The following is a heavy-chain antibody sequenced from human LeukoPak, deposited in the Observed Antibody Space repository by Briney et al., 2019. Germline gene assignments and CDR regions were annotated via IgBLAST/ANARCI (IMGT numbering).Heavy chain of an antibody. CDR1: GGSISSGGYY. D-gene: IGHD3-3*01. V-gene: IGHV4-31*03. CDR2: IYYSGST. Sequence: SETLSLTCTVSGGSISSGGYYWSWIRQHPGKGLEWIGYIYYSGSTYYNPSLKGRVTISVDTSKNQFSLKLSSVTAADTAVYYCAREAFGTSYNWFDPWGQGTLVTVSS. J-gene: IGHJ5*02. CDR3: AREAFGTSYNWFDP.